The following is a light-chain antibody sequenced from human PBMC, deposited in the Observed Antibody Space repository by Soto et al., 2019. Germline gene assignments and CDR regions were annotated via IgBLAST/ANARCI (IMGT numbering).Light chain of an antibody. CDR1: QSISSY. V-gene: IGKV1-39*01. Sequence: VQVTQSRSSLSTCVGDKVTITFQASQSISSYLNWYQQKPGKAPKLLIYAASSLQSGVPSRFSGSGSGTEYSLTISSLQPDDFATYYCQQYNSYPWTFGQGTKVDIK. CDR3: QQYNSYPWT. CDR2: AAS. J-gene: IGKJ1*01.